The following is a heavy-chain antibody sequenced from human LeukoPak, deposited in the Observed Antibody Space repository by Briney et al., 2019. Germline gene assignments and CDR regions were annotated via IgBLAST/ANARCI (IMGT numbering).Heavy chain of an antibody. CDR2: IIPIFGTA. Sequence: GASVKVSCKASGGTFSSYAISWVRQAPGQGLEWMGGIIPIFGTANYAQKFQGRVTITADESTSTAYMELSSLRSEDTAVYYCARRGVGRILDYFDYWGQGTLVTVSS. V-gene: IGHV1-69*13. CDR3: ARRGVGRILDYFDY. J-gene: IGHJ4*02. D-gene: IGHD3-10*01. CDR1: GGTFSSYA.